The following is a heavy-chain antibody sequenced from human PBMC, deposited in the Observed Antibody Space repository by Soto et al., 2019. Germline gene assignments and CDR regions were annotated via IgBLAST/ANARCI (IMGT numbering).Heavy chain of an antibody. V-gene: IGHV3-30*18. Sequence: GGSLRLSCAASGFIFRTYGMHWVRQAPGKGLEWVALILNDGSSEYYADSVKGRFTISRDNSKNMLYLQMNSLRVEDTAMYYCANGRYSSPPGMDVWGQGSTVTVSS. CDR3: ANGRYSSPPGMDV. J-gene: IGHJ6*02. CDR2: ILNDGSSE. D-gene: IGHD2-15*01. CDR1: GFIFRTYG.